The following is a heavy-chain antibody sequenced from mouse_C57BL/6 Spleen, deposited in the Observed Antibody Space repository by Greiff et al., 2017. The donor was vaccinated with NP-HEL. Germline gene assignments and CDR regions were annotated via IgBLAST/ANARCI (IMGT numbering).Heavy chain of an antibody. CDR1: GFNIKDYY. CDR2: IDPEDGET. V-gene: IGHV14-2*01. D-gene: IGHD2-3*01. Sequence: EVQLQESGAELVKPGASVQLSCTASGFNIKDYYMHWVKQRTEQGLEWIGRIDPEDGETKYAPKFQGQATITADTSSNTAYLQLSSLTSEDTAVYYCASSIYDGYYQYDFDYWGQGTTLTVSS. J-gene: IGHJ2*01. CDR3: ASSIYDGYYQYDFDY.